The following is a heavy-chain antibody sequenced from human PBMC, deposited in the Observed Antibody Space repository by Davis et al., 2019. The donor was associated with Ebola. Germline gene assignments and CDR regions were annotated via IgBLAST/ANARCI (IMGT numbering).Heavy chain of an antibody. D-gene: IGHD3-22*01. J-gene: IGHJ4*02. CDR3: ARHSGGNYYDSSGYYRRLYYFDY. V-gene: IGHV4-34*01. Sequence: MPSETLSLTCAVYGGSFSGYYWSWIRQPPGKGLEWIGEINHSRSTNYNPSLKSRVTISVDTSKNQFSLKLSSVTAADTAVYYCARHSGGNYYDSSGYYRRLYYFDYWGQGTLVTVSS. CDR1: GGSFSGYY. CDR2: INHSRST.